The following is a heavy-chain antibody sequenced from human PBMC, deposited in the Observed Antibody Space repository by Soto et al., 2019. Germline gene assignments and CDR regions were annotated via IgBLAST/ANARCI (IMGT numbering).Heavy chain of an antibody. V-gene: IGHV4-59*01. Sequence: ELLDIIWSSSGGSFRHFYWGWITQPPGKGLECIGYIYYSGSTNYHPSLKSRVTISVDTSKNQFSLKLSSVTAADTAVYYCARARADYDFLFDSWGQGTLVTVSS. CDR2: IYYSGST. J-gene: IGHJ5*01. CDR1: GGSFRHFY. CDR3: ARARADYDFLFDS. D-gene: IGHD3-3*01.